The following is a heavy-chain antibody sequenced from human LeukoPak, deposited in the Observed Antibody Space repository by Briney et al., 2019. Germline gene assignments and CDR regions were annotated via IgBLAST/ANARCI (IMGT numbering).Heavy chain of an antibody. Sequence: GGSLRLSCAASGFTFSSYAMSWVRQAPGKGLEWVSAISGSGGSTSYADSVKGRFPISRDNSKNTLYLQMNSLRAEDTAVYYCAKGADILTGYSFDYGGQGTLVTVSS. CDR1: GFTFSSYA. V-gene: IGHV3-23*01. D-gene: IGHD3-9*01. J-gene: IGHJ4*02. CDR2: ISGSGGST. CDR3: AKGADILTGYSFDY.